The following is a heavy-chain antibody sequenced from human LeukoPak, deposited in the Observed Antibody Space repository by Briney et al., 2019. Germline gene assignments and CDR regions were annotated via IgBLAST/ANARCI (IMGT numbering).Heavy chain of an antibody. D-gene: IGHD1-1*01. V-gene: IGHV3-21*01. J-gene: IGHJ5*02. CDR2: ISSTGSYI. CDR1: GFNLNSYM. CDR3: TRVAQSGPTGWFDP. Sequence: GGSLRLSCAASGFNLNSYMLDWVRQAPGKGLEWVSSISSTGSYIYYADSVKGRFTISRDNPGNVVYLQMDSLRAEDTAVYYCTRVAQSGPTGWFDPWGQGTLVTVSS.